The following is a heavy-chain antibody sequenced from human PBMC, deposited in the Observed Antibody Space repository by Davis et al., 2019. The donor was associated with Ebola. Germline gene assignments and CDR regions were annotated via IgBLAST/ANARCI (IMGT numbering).Heavy chain of an antibody. J-gene: IGHJ6*02. CDR2: INPNDGRT. CDR1: GYTFTNYY. V-gene: IGHV1-46*01. CDR3: AKDPGSGVVPTQMDV. Sequence: ASVKVSCKASGYTFTNYYMHWVRQAPGQGLEWMGMINPNDGRTIYAQKFQGRVTVTRDTSTTTVYMDLSSLRAEDTAVYYCAKDPGSGVVPTQMDVWGQGTTVTVSS. D-gene: IGHD6-25*01.